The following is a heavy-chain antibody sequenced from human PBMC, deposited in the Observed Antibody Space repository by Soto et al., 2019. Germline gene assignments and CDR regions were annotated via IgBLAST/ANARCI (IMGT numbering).Heavy chain of an antibody. CDR2: MNPKSGNT. J-gene: IGHJ6*02. CDR3: ARGSLTGTHYYGMDV. CDR1: GYTFTSYD. D-gene: IGHD3-9*01. Sequence: QVQLVQSGAEVKKPGASVKVSCKASGYTFTSYDINWVRQATGQGLEWMGWMNPKSGNTDYAQKFQGRVAMTRNTSISTAYMELSSLRSEDTAVYYCARGSLTGTHYYGMDVWGQGTTVTVSS. V-gene: IGHV1-8*01.